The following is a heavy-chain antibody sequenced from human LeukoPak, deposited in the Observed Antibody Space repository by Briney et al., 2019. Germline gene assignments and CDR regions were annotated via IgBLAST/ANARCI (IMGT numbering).Heavy chain of an antibody. Sequence: GGSLRLSCAASGFTVSSNYMSRVRQAPGKGLEWVSVIYSGGSTYYADSVKGRFTISRDNSKNTLYLQMNSLRAEDTAVYYCASSRYCSGGSCWGIDYWGQGTLVTVSS. CDR3: ASSRYCSGGSCWGIDY. CDR1: GFTVSSNY. V-gene: IGHV3-53*01. D-gene: IGHD2-15*01. CDR2: IYSGGST. J-gene: IGHJ4*02.